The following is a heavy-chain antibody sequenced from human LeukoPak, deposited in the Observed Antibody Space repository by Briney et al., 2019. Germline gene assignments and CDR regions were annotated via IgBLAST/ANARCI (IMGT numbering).Heavy chain of an antibody. CDR1: GFTFSSYS. CDR3: ARKGYYDSGTFDI. CDR2: ITSSGSYI. Sequence: PGGSLRLSCAASGFTFSSYSMNWVRQAPGKGLEWVSSITSSGSYIHYADSVKGRFTISRDNAKNSLYLQMNSLRAEDTAVYYCARKGYYDSGTFDIWGQGTMVTVSS. D-gene: IGHD3-22*01. V-gene: IGHV3-21*01. J-gene: IGHJ3*02.